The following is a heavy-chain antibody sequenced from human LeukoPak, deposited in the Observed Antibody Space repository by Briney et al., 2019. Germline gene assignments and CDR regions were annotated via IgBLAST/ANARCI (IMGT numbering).Heavy chain of an antibody. CDR3: ARTTEGGYTYDHFYYYYMDV. CDR1: GGSINNYY. CDR2: IYTTGST. Sequence: SETLSLTCTVSGGSINNYYWSWIRQPAGKGLEWIGRIYTTGSTNYNPSLKSRVTMSVDTSKNQFSLKLSSVTAADTAVYYCARTTEGGYTYDHFYYYYMDVWGKGTTVTISS. J-gene: IGHJ6*03. V-gene: IGHV4-4*07. D-gene: IGHD5-18*01.